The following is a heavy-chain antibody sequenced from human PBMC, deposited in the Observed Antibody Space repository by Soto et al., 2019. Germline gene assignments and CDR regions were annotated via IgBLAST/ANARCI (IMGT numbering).Heavy chain of an antibody. CDR2: ICYSGST. V-gene: IGHV4-31*03. J-gene: IGHJ3*02. CDR1: GGSISSGGYY. Sequence: QVQLQESGPGLVKPSQTLSLTCTVSGGSISSGGYYWSWIRQHPGKGREWIGYICYSGSTYSNLPLRSRVTLSVDTSKNQFSLQLSSVTAADTAVYYCARDWRSGDYGDDACDIWGQGTMVTVSS. D-gene: IGHD4-17*01. CDR3: ARDWRSGDYGDDACDI.